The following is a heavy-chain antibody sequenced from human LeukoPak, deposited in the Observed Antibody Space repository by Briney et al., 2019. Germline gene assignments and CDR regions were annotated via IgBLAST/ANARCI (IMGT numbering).Heavy chain of an antibody. CDR3: ARGWRPFYCSSTSCYMWYFDY. CDR1: GYTFTSYD. CDR2: MNPNSGNT. Sequence: ASVKVSCKASGYTFTSYDINWVRQATGQGLEWMGWMNPNSGNTGYAQKFQGRVTITRNTSISTAYMELSSLGSEDTAVYYCARGWRPFYCSSTSCYMWYFDYWGQGTLVTVSS. V-gene: IGHV1-8*03. J-gene: IGHJ4*02. D-gene: IGHD2-2*02.